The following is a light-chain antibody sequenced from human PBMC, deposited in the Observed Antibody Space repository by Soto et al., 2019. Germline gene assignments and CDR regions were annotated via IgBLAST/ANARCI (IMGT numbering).Light chain of an antibody. J-gene: IGKJ1*01. CDR3: QQNYNTLET. Sequence: DIQMTQSPSSLPASVGDRVTITCRASQSIRNYLNWYQQKPGKAPKLLIYAASSLQSGVPSRFSGSGSGTDFTLTISSLQPEDFASYFCQQNYNTLETFGQGTKVEIQ. CDR1: QSIRNY. V-gene: IGKV1-39*01. CDR2: AAS.